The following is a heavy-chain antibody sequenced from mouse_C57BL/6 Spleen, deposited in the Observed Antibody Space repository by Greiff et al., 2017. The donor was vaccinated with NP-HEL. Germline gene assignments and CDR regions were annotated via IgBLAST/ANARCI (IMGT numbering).Heavy chain of an antibody. J-gene: IGHJ4*01. CDR1: GFTFSDYY. CDR2: INYDGSST. V-gene: IGHV5-16*01. CDR3: ARGVPYGNYYYAMDY. D-gene: IGHD2-1*01. Sequence: EVMLVESEGGLVQPGSSMKLSCTASGFTFSDYYMAWVRQVPEKGLEWVANINYDGSSTYYLDSLKSRFIISRDNAKNILYLQMSSLKSEDTATYYCARGVPYGNYYYAMDYWGQGTSVTVSS.